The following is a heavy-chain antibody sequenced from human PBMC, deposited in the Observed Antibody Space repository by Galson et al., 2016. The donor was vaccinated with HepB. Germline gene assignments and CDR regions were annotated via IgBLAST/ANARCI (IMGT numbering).Heavy chain of an antibody. V-gene: IGHV4-4*07. D-gene: IGHD1-26*01. CDR2: VHSTGTI. CDR1: GGSISGSF. J-gene: IGHJ4*02. CDR3: AKDPASGADY. Sequence: SETLSLTCTVSGGSISGSFWSWIRQPAGKGREYIGRVHSTGTIKYNSSLKSRLTTSVDTSKNHFSVKVTSVTAADTAVYYCAKDPASGADYWGQGTLVTVSS.